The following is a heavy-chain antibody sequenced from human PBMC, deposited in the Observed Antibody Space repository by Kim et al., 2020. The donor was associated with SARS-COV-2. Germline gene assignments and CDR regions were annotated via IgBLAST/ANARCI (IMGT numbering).Heavy chain of an antibody. D-gene: IGHD3-10*01. CDR2: ISYDGSNK. CDR1: GFTFSSYA. V-gene: IGHV3-30*04. Sequence: GGSLRLSCAASGFTFSSYAMHWVRQAPGKGLEWVAVISYDGSNKYYADSVKGRFTISRDNSKNTLYLQMNSLRAEDTAVYYCARDVWRVRGVTQNWFDPWGQGTLVTVSS. CDR3: ARDVWRVRGVTQNWFDP. J-gene: IGHJ5*02.